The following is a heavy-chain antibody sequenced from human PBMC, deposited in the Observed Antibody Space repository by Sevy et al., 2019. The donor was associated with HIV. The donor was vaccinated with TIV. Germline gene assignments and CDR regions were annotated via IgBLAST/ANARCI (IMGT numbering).Heavy chain of an antibody. CDR2: ISSSSSYI. CDR3: ARDRTIAVAGMDV. D-gene: IGHD6-19*01. Sequence: GGSLRLSCAASGFTFSSYSMNWVRQAPGKGLEWVSSISSSSSYIYYADSVKGRFTISRDNAKNSLYLQMNSLRAEDTAVYYCARDRTIAVAGMDVWVQGTTVTVSS. V-gene: IGHV3-21*01. J-gene: IGHJ6*02. CDR1: GFTFSSYS.